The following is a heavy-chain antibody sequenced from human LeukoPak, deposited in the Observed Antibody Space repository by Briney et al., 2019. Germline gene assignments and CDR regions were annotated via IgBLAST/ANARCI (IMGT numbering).Heavy chain of an antibody. Sequence: SETLSLTCTVSGGSISSSSYYWGWIRQPPGKGLEWIGEINHSGSTNYNPSLKSRVTISVDTSKNQFSLKLSSVTAADTAVYYCARGLVGALAWLSVDWVWFDPWGQGTLVTVSS. V-gene: IGHV4-39*07. CDR3: ARGLVGALAWLSVDWVWFDP. CDR1: GGSISSSSYY. CDR2: INHSGST. J-gene: IGHJ5*02. D-gene: IGHD3-16*02.